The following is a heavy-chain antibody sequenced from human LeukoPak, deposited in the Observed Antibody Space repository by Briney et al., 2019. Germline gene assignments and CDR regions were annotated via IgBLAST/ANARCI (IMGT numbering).Heavy chain of an antibody. D-gene: IGHD3-9*01. CDR3: AKDTGERLGILTGYYKSRKSYFDY. CDR1: GFTFSSYG. CDR2: ISYDGSNK. J-gene: IGHJ4*02. V-gene: IGHV3-30*18. Sequence: PGGSLRLSCAASGFTFSSYGMHWVRQAPGKGLEWVAVISYDGSNKYYADSVKGRFTISRDNSKNTLYLQTNGLRAEDTAVYYCAKDTGERLGILTGYYKSRKSYFDYWGQGTLVTVSS.